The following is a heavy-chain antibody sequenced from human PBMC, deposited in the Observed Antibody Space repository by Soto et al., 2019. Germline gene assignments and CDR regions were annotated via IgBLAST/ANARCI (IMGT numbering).Heavy chain of an antibody. V-gene: IGHV4-31*03. Sequence: PSETLSLTCTVSGGSIGSGDYYWSGIRQHPGKGLEWIGYIYYSGNTYYNPSLKSRVTISVDTSKNQFSLKLSSVTAADTAVYYCARADMIRTFYYGMDVWGQGTTVTLSS. J-gene: IGHJ6*02. CDR1: GGSIGSGDYY. CDR2: IYYSGNT. CDR3: ARADMIRTFYYGMDV. D-gene: IGHD3-16*01.